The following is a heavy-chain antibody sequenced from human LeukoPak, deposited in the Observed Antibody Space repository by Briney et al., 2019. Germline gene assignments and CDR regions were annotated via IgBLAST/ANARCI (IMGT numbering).Heavy chain of an antibody. Sequence: GGSLRLSCAASGFSLSDAYMSWVRQAPGKGLEWVAVRFTISRDNSKNTLYLQMNSLRAEDTAVYYCAKDRAVPPYYYGMDVWGQGTTVTVSS. CDR3: AKDRAVPPYYYGMDV. V-gene: IGHV3-66*03. D-gene: IGHD3-10*01. J-gene: IGHJ6*02. CDR1: GFSLSDAY.